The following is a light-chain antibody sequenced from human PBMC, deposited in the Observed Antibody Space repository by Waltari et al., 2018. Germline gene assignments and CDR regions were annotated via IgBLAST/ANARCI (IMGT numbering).Light chain of an antibody. Sequence: DIVLTQSPRSLPVTPGEPASISFKSRQSLLSSNGYNSLDWYLQKPGQAPPLLIYLGSHRASGVPDRFSGSGSGTDVTLKISRVEAEDVGVYYCMQALQTPLTFGGGTKVEIK. CDR2: LGS. J-gene: IGKJ4*01. V-gene: IGKV2-28*01. CDR1: QSLLSSNGYNS. CDR3: MQALQTPLT.